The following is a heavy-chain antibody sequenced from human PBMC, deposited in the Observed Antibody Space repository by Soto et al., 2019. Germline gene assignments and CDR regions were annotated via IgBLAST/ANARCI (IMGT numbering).Heavy chain of an antibody. D-gene: IGHD6-13*01. CDR2: IWYDGSNK. Sequence: ESGGGVVQPGRSLRLSCAASGFTFSSYGMHWVRQAPGKGLEWVAVIWYDGSNKYYADSVKGRFTISRDNSKNTLYLQMNSLRAEDTAVYYCARDGALAAAGYFDYWGQGTLVTVSS. V-gene: IGHV3-33*01. CDR1: GFTFSSYG. CDR3: ARDGALAAAGYFDY. J-gene: IGHJ4*02.